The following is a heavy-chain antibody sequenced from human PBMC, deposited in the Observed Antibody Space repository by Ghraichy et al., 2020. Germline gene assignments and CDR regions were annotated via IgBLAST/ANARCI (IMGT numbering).Heavy chain of an antibody. CDR2: IYYSGST. Sequence: SETLSLTCTVSGGSISSSSYYWGWIRQPPGKGLEWIGSIYYSGSTYYNPSLKSRVTISVDTSKNQFSLKLSSVTAADTAVYYCARLTPFGGYCSSTSCKGWFDPWGQGTLVTVSS. CDR1: GGSISSSSYY. J-gene: IGHJ5*02. CDR3: ARLTPFGGYCSSTSCKGWFDP. V-gene: IGHV4-39*01. D-gene: IGHD2-2*01.